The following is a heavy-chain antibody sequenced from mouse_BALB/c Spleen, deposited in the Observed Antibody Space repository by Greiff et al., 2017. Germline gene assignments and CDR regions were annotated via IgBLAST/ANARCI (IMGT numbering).Heavy chain of an antibody. CDR1: GYSITSDYA. V-gene: IGHV3-2*02. J-gene: IGHJ2*01. Sequence: VKLQESGPGLVKPSQSLSLTCTVTGYSITSDYAWNWIRQFPGNKLEWMGYISYSGSTSYNPSLKSRISITRDTSKNQFFLQLNSVTTEDTATYYCARWARYYYGSYWGQGTTLTVSS. CDR3: ARWARYYYGSY. CDR2: ISYSGST. D-gene: IGHD1-1*01.